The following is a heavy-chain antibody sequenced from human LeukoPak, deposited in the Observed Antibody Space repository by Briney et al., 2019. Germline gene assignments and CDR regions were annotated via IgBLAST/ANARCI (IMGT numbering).Heavy chain of an antibody. J-gene: IGHJ3*02. CDR2: IYYSGST. V-gene: IGHV4-59*08. Sequence: SETLSLTCTVSGGSISRYYWSWIRQPPGKGLEWIGYIYYSGSTNYNPSLKSRVTISVDTSKNQFSLKLSSVTAADTAVYYCARHETPAAISPGAFDIWGQGTMVTVSS. CDR3: ARHETPAAISPGAFDI. D-gene: IGHD2-2*02. CDR1: GGSISRYY.